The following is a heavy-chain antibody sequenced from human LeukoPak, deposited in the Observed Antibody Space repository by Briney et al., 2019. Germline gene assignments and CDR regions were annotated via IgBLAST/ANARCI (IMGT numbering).Heavy chain of an antibody. CDR1: GFTFDDYA. D-gene: IGHD2-2*01. CDR2: ISWNSGSI. Sequence: GGSLRLSCAASGFTFDDYAMHWVRQAPGKGLEWVSGISWNSGSIGYADSVKGRFTISRDNAKNSLYLQMNSLRAEDTALYYCAKDMASTGPLDYWGQGTLVTVSS. V-gene: IGHV3-9*01. CDR3: AKDMASTGPLDY. J-gene: IGHJ4*02.